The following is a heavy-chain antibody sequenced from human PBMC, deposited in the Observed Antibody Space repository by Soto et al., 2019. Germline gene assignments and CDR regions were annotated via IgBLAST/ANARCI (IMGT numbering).Heavy chain of an antibody. CDR2: IYYSWST. D-gene: IGHD2-2*01. CDR1: GGSISSYY. Sequence: QVQLQESGPGLVKPSETLSLTCTVSGGSISSYYWSWVRQPPGKGLEWIGYIYYSWSTNYNPSINSRVTMSVDTSKNQFSLTPSSVTAADTAVYYCATIVVPAAHDAFDIWGQGTMVTVSS. CDR3: ATIVVPAAHDAFDI. J-gene: IGHJ3*02. V-gene: IGHV4-59*01.